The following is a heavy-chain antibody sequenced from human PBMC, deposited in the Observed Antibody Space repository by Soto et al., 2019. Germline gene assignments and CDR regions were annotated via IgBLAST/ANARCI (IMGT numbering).Heavy chain of an antibody. Sequence: SETLFLTCTVSGGSISSSSYYWSWIRQPPGKGLEWIGYIYYSGSTNYNPSLKSRVTISVDTSKNQFSLKLSSVTAADTAVYYCARDGGSGSYLDYWGQGTLVTAS. J-gene: IGHJ4*02. CDR1: GGSISSSSYY. D-gene: IGHD1-26*01. CDR2: IYYSGST. V-gene: IGHV4-61*01. CDR3: ARDGGSGSYLDY.